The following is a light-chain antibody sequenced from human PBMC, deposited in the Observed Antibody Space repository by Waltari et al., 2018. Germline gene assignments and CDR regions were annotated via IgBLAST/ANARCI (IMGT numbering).Light chain of an antibody. CDR1: QPSSIY. Sequence: DIQMTQSPSSLSASVGASITITCRACQPSSIYLDSYQQKPGKAPKLLIYTVSTLQSGVPSRFSGSGSVTEFTLTISSLQPEDCATYYCQEIYSTSRTVTFGGGTKVEI. J-gene: IGKJ4*01. V-gene: IGKV1-39*01. CDR3: QEIYSTSRTVT. CDR2: TVS.